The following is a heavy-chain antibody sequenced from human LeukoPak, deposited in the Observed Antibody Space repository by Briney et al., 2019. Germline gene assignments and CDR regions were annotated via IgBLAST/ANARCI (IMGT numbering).Heavy chain of an antibody. D-gene: IGHD6-13*01. CDR1: GGSFSGYY. CDR2: IKSKTDGGTT. Sequence: PSETLSLTCAVYGGSFSGYYWSWIRQPPGKGREWVGRIKSKTDGGTTDYAAPVKGRFTISRDDSKNTLYLQMNSLKTEDTAVYYCTTDPYSSSWYYYYMDVWGKGTTVTVSS. CDR3: TTDPYSSSWYYYYMDV. J-gene: IGHJ6*03. V-gene: IGHV3-15*01.